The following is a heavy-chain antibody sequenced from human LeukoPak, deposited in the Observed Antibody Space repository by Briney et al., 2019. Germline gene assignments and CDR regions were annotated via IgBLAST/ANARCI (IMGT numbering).Heavy chain of an antibody. CDR1: GFTFSNYG. CDR3: AKAEGYDILTGLDY. CDR2: IGASGGST. Sequence: GGSLRLSCAASGFTFSNYGMNWVRQAPGKGLEWVSGIGASGGSTYYADSVKGRFTISRDNSKNTLYLQMNSLRTEDTAVYYCAKAEGYDILTGLDYWGQGTLVTVSS. V-gene: IGHV3-23*01. D-gene: IGHD3-9*01. J-gene: IGHJ4*02.